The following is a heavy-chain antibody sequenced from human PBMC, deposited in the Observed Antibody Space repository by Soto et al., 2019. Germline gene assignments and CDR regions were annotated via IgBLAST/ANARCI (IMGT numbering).Heavy chain of an antibody. Sequence: EVQLLESGGGLVQPGGSLRLSCAASGFTFSSYAMSWVRQAPGKGLEWVSAISGSGGSTYYADSVKGRFTISRDNSKNTLYLQMNSLRAEDTAVYYCAKGPHVHRRGYSYGYGLDYFDYWGQGTLVTVSS. CDR2: ISGSGGST. CDR3: AKGPHVHRRGYSYGYGLDYFDY. J-gene: IGHJ4*02. V-gene: IGHV3-23*01. CDR1: GFTFSSYA. D-gene: IGHD5-18*01.